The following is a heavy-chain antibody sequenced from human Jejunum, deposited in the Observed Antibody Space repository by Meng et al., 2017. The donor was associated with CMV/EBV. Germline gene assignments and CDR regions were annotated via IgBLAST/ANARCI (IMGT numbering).Heavy chain of an antibody. Sequence: FSSYEFNWVRQAPGKGLEWVSNIATGDRFGGGRTKYADSVKGRFTISRDNSKNSLYLQMNSLRVGDTAIYYCATYRGFLGPLGNWGQGTLVTVSS. CDR3: ATYRGFLGPLGN. J-gene: IGHJ4*02. V-gene: IGHV3-48*03. CDR2: TGDRFGGGRT. D-gene: IGHD3-3*01. CDR1: FSSYE.